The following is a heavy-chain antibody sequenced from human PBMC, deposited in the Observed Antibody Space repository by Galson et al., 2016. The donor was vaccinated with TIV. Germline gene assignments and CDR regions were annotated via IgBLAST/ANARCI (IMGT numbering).Heavy chain of an antibody. CDR2: VSLSGSHT. CDR3: VKVAKSGDYSWDAFDV. V-gene: IGHV3-23*01. Sequence: SLRLSCATSGFSFRHFVMNWVRLAPGKGLEWVSSVSLSGSHTHYGDSVKGRFTISRDNPKTTLFLQLNSLRAGDTAIYYFVKVAKSGDYSWDAFDVWGQGTVVTVSS. J-gene: IGHJ3*01. CDR1: GFSFRHFV. D-gene: IGHD1-26*01.